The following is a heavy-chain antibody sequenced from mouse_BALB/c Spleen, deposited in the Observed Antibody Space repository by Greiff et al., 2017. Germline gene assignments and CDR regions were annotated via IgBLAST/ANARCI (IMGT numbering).Heavy chain of an antibody. CDR3: ARDHGYYGNYDAMDY. Sequence: EVKLMESGGGLVQPGGSRKLSCAASGFTFSSFGMHWVRQAPEKGLEWVAYISSGSSTIYYADTVKGRFTISRDNPKNTLFLQMTSLRSEDTAMYYCARDHGYYGNYDAMDYWGQGTSVTVSS. J-gene: IGHJ4*01. V-gene: IGHV5-17*02. CDR2: ISSGSSTI. D-gene: IGHD2-1*01. CDR1: GFTFSSFG.